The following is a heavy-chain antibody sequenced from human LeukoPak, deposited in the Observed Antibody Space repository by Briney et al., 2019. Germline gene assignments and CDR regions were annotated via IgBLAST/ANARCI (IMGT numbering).Heavy chain of an antibody. CDR3: ARDSGHDAFDI. V-gene: IGHV1-2*04. CDR1: GYTFTGYY. D-gene: IGHD3-10*01. CDR2: INPNSGGT. J-gene: IGHJ3*02. Sequence: ASVTVSCKASGYTFTGYYIHWVRQAAGQGLEWMGWINPNSGGTNYAQKFQGWVTMTRDMSISTAYMEVSRLRSDDTAVYYCARDSGHDAFDIWGQGTMVTVSS.